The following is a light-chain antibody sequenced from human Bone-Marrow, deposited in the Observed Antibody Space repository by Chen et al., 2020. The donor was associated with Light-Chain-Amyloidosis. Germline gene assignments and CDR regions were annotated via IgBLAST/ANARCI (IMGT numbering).Light chain of an antibody. Sequence: SYVLTQPSSVSVAPGQTATIACGGNNIGYTSVHWYQHAPGQAPLLVVYDDSDRPSGIPERLAGSNSGNTATLTISRVEAGDEADYYCQVWDRSSDRPVFGGGTKLTVL. CDR1: NIGYTS. J-gene: IGLJ3*02. CDR3: QVWDRSSDRPV. V-gene: IGLV3-21*02. CDR2: DDS.